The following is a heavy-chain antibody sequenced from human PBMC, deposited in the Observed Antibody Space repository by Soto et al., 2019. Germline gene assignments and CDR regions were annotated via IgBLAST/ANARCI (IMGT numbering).Heavy chain of an antibody. Sequence: GGSLRLSCAASGFTFSNAWMNWVRQAPGKGLEWVGRIKSKTDGGTTDYAAPVKGRFTISRDDSKNTMYLQMNSLKTDDTAVYYCTIPSYDSSGYYSPKAQNDYWGQGTLVTVSS. V-gene: IGHV3-15*07. CDR1: GFTFSNAW. J-gene: IGHJ4*02. D-gene: IGHD3-22*01. CDR3: TIPSYDSSGYYSPKAQNDY. CDR2: IKSKTDGGTT.